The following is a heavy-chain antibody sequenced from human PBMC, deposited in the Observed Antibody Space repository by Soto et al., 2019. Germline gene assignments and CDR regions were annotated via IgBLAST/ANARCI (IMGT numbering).Heavy chain of an antibody. J-gene: IGHJ4*02. V-gene: IGHV5-10-1*03. CDR3: ARPRGIAAADTREDY. D-gene: IGHD6-13*01. Sequence: EVQLVQSGAEVKKPGESLRISCKGSGYSFTSYWISWVRQMPGKGLEWMGRIDPSDSYTNYSPSFQGHVTISADKSISTAYLQWSSLKASDTAMYYCARPRGIAAADTREDYWGQGTLVTVSS. CDR2: IDPSDSYT. CDR1: GYSFTSYW.